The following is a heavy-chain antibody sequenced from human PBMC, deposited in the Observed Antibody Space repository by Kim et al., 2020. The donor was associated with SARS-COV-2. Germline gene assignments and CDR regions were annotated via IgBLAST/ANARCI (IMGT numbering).Heavy chain of an antibody. J-gene: IGHJ4*02. Sequence: SVKGRFTISRDNAKNSLYLQMNSLRAEDTAVYYCARELISDPSAGRSIDYWGQGTLVTVSS. CDR3: ARELISDPSAGRSIDY. D-gene: IGHD2-15*01. V-gene: IGHV3-21*01.